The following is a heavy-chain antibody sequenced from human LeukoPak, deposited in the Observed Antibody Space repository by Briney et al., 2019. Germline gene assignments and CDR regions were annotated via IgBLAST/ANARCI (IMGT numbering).Heavy chain of an antibody. CDR2: ISGSGGST. Sequence: GGSLRLSCAAYGFTFSSYAMSWVRQAPGNGLEWVSAISGSGGSTYYADSVKGRFTISRDNSKNTLYLQMSSLRAEDTAVYYCADQVRGWTSFDYWGQGTLVTVSS. J-gene: IGHJ4*02. CDR3: ADQVRGWTSFDY. D-gene: IGHD6-19*01. CDR1: GFTFSSYA. V-gene: IGHV3-23*01.